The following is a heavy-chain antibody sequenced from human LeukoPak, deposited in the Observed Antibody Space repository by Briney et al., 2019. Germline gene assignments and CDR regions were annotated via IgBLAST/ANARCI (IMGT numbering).Heavy chain of an antibody. J-gene: IGHJ4*02. D-gene: IGHD3-22*01. CDR3: AGGASGYYYGLPFDY. CDR1: GGSISSSSYY. CDR2: IYYSGST. V-gene: IGHV4-39*07. Sequence: PSETLSLTCIVSGGSISSSSYYWGWIRQPPGKGLEWIGSIYYSGSTYYNPSLKSRVTISVDTSKNQFSLKLSSVTAADTAVYYCAGGASGYYYGLPFDYWGQGTLVTVSS.